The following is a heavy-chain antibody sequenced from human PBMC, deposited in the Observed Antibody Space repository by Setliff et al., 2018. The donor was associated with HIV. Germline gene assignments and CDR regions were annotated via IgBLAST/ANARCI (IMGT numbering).Heavy chain of an antibody. D-gene: IGHD3-16*02. CDR2: INSDGSST. CDR3: ARGGAIRRYYYYGMDV. V-gene: IGHV3-74*01. CDR1: GFTFSRYW. Sequence: GGSLRVSCTASGFTFSRYWMSWVRQAPGRGLEWVSRINSDGSSTNYADSVKGRFTISRDNAKNSLYLQMNSLRAEDTAVYYCARGGAIRRYYYYGMDVWGQGTTVTVSS. J-gene: IGHJ6*02.